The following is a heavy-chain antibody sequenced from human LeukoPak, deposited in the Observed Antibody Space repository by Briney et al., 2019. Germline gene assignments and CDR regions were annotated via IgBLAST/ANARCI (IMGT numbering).Heavy chain of an antibody. V-gene: IGHV4-59*12. Sequence: PSETLSLTCTVSGGSISSYYWSWIRQPPGKGLEWIGYIYYSGSTNYNPSLKSRVTISVDTSKNQFSLKLSSVTAADTAVYYCARGLSYYRSEALDIWGQGTMVTVSS. CDR3: ARGLSYYRSEALDI. D-gene: IGHD1-26*01. CDR1: GGSISSYY. J-gene: IGHJ3*02. CDR2: IYYSGST.